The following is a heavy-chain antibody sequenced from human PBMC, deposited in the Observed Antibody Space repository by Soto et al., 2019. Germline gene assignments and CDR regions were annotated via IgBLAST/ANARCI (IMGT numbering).Heavy chain of an antibody. Sequence: WETLSLTCAVSGYSISSGYYWGWIRQPPGKGLEWIGSIYHSGSTYYNPSLKSRVTISVDTSKNQFSLKLSSVTAADTAVYYCARGITMVRGAQNWFDPWGQGTLVTVSS. CDR2: IYHSGST. CDR3: ARGITMVRGAQNWFDP. D-gene: IGHD3-10*01. CDR1: GYSISSGYY. V-gene: IGHV4-38-2*01. J-gene: IGHJ5*02.